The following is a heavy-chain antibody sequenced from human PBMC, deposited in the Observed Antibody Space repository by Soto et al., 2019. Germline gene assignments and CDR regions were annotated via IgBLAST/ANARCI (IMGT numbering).Heavy chain of an antibody. CDR2: ISSSSSYI. CDR1: GFTFSSYS. Sequence: EVQLVESGGGLVKPGGSLRLSCAASGFTFSSYSMNWVRQAPGKGLEWVSSISSSSSYIYYADSVKGRFTISRDNAKNSLYLQMNSLRAEDTAVYYCARDWDDGDILTGDYYYYGMAVWGQGTTVTVSS. V-gene: IGHV3-21*01. D-gene: IGHD3-9*01. CDR3: ARDWDDGDILTGDYYYYGMAV. J-gene: IGHJ6*02.